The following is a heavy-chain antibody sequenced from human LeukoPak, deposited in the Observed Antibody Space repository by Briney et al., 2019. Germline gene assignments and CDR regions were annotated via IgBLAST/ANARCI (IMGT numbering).Heavy chain of an antibody. V-gene: IGHV1-69*13. J-gene: IGHJ6*03. CDR3: ARGTVTTDYYYYMDV. D-gene: IGHD4-17*01. Sequence: SVKVSCKASVGTFSSYGVSWVRQAPGKGLEWMGGIIPIFGTAHYAQKFQGRVTIHADGSTSTAYMELSSRRSEDTAVYYCARGTVTTDYYYYMDVWGKGTTVTISS. CDR1: VGTFSSYG. CDR2: IIPIFGTA.